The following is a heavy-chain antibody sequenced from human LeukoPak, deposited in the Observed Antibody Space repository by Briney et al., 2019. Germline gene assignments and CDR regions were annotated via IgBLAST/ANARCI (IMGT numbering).Heavy chain of an antibody. D-gene: IGHD3-10*01. J-gene: IGHJ4*01. CDR3: GGSGSYYTPSYY. CDR1: DFTVSDNY. CDR2: ISDGGVT. Sequence: GGSLRLSCATSDFTVSDNYMSWVRQAPGRGLEWVSVISDGGVTYYADSVKGRSTISRDDSNDTMYLQMNSLRPEDTAVYYCGGSGSYYTPSYYWGQGTLVTVHS. V-gene: IGHV3-53*01.